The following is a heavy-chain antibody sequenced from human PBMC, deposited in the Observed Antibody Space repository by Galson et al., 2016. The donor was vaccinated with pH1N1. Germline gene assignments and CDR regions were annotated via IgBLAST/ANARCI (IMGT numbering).Heavy chain of an antibody. CDR3: AAQTVGATTVFDL. J-gene: IGHJ3*01. V-gene: IGHV4-61*02. D-gene: IGHD1-26*01. CDR1: GGSISSDSVY. CDR2: VSGTGSA. Sequence: LSLTCTVSGGSISSDSVYWHWLRQPAGKGLEWIGRVSGTGSANYSPSLKNRVSISIDTSKTQFSLKMASVTAADTAVYYCAAQTVGATTVFDLWGPGTKVIVSS.